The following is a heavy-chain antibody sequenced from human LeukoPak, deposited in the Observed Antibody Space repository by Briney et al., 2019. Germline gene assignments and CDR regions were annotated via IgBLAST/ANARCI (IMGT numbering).Heavy chain of an antibody. CDR1: GGSISEYY. J-gene: IGHJ6*03. D-gene: IGHD2-8*01. CDR2: LYSAGTN. CDR3: AKEIVLMMSGHPSPYFMDV. V-gene: IGHV4-59*01. Sequence: SDTLSLTCNVSGGSISEYYWSWLRQSPGKGLEWIGHLYSAGTNKYNPSFKSRVTILGDTSKNQVSLSLTSATAADSAVYYCAKEIVLMMSGHPSPYFMDVWGRGTTVPVSS.